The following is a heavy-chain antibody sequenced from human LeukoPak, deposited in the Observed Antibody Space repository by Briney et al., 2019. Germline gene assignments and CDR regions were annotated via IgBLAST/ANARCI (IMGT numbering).Heavy chain of an antibody. Sequence: GGSLRLSCAASGFTFSSDEMNWVRQAPGKGLEWVSYISSSGATIYHADSVTQGRFTISRDNAKNSMYLQMTSLRAEDTAVYYCARAVGTMDALDIWGQGTMVTVSS. V-gene: IGHV3-48*03. D-gene: IGHD1-26*01. CDR2: ISSSGATI. CDR1: GFTFSSDE. CDR3: ARAVGTMDALDI. J-gene: IGHJ3*02.